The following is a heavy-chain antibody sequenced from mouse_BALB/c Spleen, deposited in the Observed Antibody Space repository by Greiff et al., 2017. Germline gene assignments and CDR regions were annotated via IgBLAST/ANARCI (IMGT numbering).Heavy chain of an antibody. V-gene: IGHV14-3*02. CDR1: GFNIKDTY. CDR3: ATSTARATFAY. CDR2: IDPANGNT. Sequence: VQLKESGAELVKPGASVKLSCTASGFNIKDTYMHWVKQRPEQGLEWIGRIDPANGNTKYDPKFQGKATITADTSSNTAYLQLSSLTSEDTAVYYCATSTARATFAYWGQGTLGTVSA. D-gene: IGHD3-2*01. J-gene: IGHJ3*01.